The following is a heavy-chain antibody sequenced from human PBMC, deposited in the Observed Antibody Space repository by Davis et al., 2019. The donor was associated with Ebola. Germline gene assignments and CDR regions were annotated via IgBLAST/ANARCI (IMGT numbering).Heavy chain of an antibody. CDR1: GFTFSSYG. D-gene: IGHD3-3*01. CDR3: ARETLEAYYDFWSGYYWSRAASNYYYGMDV. J-gene: IGHJ6*02. CDR2: IWYDGSNK. V-gene: IGHV3-33*01. Sequence: PGGSLRLSCAASGFTFSSYGMHWVRQAPGKGLEWVAVIWYDGSNKYYADSVKGRFTISRDNSKNTLYLQMNSLRAEDTAVYYCARETLEAYYDFWSGYYWSRAASNYYYGMDVWGQGTTVTVSS.